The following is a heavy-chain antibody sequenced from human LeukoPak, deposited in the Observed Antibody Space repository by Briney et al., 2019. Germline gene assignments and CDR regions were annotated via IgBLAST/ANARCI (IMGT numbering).Heavy chain of an antibody. J-gene: IGHJ4*02. CDR3: ARETGATTDY. CDR2: ISSSGSSM. Sequence: GGSLRLSCAASGFTFSDYYMSWIRQAPGKGLEWVSYISSSGSSMYYADAVKGRFTISRDNAKNSLSLQMNSLRAEDTAVYYCARETGATTDYWGQGTLVTVSS. D-gene: IGHD1-26*01. CDR1: GFTFSDYY. V-gene: IGHV3-11*01.